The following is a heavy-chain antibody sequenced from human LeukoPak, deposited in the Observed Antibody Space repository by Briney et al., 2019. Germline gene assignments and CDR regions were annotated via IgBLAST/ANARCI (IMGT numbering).Heavy chain of an antibody. CDR2: INHSGST. Sequence: PSETLSLTCAVYGGSFSGYYWSWIRQPPGKGLEWIGEINHSGSTNYNPSLKSRVTISVDTSKNQFSLKLSSVTAADTAVYYCARLRSSSSSRYYYYYMDVWGKGTTVTVSS. CDR1: GGSFSGYY. CDR3: ARLRSSSSSRYYYYYMDV. V-gene: IGHV4-34*01. D-gene: IGHD6-6*01. J-gene: IGHJ6*03.